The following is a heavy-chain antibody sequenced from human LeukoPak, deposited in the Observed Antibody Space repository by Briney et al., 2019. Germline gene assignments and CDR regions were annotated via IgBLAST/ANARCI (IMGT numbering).Heavy chain of an antibody. V-gene: IGHV4-59*01. CDR3: ARAYSSSWPFDY. J-gene: IGHJ4*02. D-gene: IGHD6-13*01. Sequence: SETLSLTCTVSGGSISSYYWSWIRQPPGKGLEWIGYIYYSGGTNYNPSLKSRVTISVDTSKNQFSLKLSSVTAADTAVYYCARAYSSSWPFDYWGQGTLVTVSS. CDR1: GGSISSYY. CDR2: IYYSGGT.